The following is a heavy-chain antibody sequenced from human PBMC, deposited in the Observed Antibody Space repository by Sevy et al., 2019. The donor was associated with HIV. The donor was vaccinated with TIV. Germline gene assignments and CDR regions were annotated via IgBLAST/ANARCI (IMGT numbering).Heavy chain of an antibody. V-gene: IGHV3-30-3*01. J-gene: IGHJ4*02. D-gene: IGHD2-2*01. CDR2: ISYDGSSK. Sequence: GGSLRLSCAASGFTFSSFAMHWVRQAPGKGLEWVAVISYDGSSKYDPDSVKGRFTISRDNAKNTLYLQMNRLRPEDTAVYFCAILGVDCVSPNCYGMRSLSFDFWGQGTLVTVSS. CDR1: GFTFSSFA. CDR3: AILGVDCVSPNCYGMRSLSFDF.